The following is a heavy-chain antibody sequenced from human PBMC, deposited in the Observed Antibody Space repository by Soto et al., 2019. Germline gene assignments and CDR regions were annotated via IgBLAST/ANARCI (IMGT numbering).Heavy chain of an antibody. CDR2: ISRSGDRT. CDR3: ARARCSSGQCDYFDY. D-gene: IGHD2-15*01. CDR1: GFTFSSYN. V-gene: IGHV3-64*02. Sequence: EVQRVESGEGLVQPGGSLRLSCAASGFTFSSYNIHWIRQAPGKGLEFVSAISRSGDRTYYADSVKGRFTITRDNSKNTVWLQMGSLRAEDMAVYYCARARCSSGQCDYFDYWGRGALVSVSS. J-gene: IGHJ4*02.